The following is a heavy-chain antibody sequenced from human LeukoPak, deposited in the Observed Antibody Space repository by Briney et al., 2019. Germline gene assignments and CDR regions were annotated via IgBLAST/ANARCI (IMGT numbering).Heavy chain of an antibody. CDR3: ARRQLLGYAFDI. CDR1: GYTFTSYD. D-gene: IGHD2-2*01. CDR2: MNPNSGNT. Sequence: ASVKVSCKASGYTFTSYDINWVRQATGQGLEWMGWMNPNSGNTGYAQKFQGGVTMTRNTSISTAYMELSSLRSEDTAVYYCARRQLLGYAFDIWGQGTMVTVSS. V-gene: IGHV1-8*01. J-gene: IGHJ3*02.